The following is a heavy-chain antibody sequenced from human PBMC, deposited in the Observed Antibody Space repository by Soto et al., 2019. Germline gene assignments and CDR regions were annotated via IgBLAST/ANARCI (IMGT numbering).Heavy chain of an antibody. Sequence: QVQLQESGPGLVKPSGTLSLTCAVSGGSFTSNNWWTWVRQPPGQGLEWIGEIYRTGSTNYNPSLKSRVTISLDKSENQVSLKVTSLTAADTAVYYCASWDPGTSVDYWGQGTLVTVSS. J-gene: IGHJ4*02. CDR1: GGSFTSNNW. CDR2: IYRTGST. V-gene: IGHV4-4*02. CDR3: ASWDPGTSVDY. D-gene: IGHD1-7*01.